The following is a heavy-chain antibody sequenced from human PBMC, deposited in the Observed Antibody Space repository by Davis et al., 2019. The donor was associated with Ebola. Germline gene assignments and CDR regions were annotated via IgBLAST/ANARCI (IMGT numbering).Heavy chain of an antibody. J-gene: IGHJ4*02. CDR1: GFIFSSYV. CDR3: ARGQLMDYGDYLDY. Sequence: GGSLRLSCAASGFIFSSYVMSWVRQAPGKGLEWVSSISSSDTYIHYADSVKGRFTISRDNAKSSLYLQLNSLTAEDTAVYYCARGQLMDYGDYLDYWGQGTLVTVSS. D-gene: IGHD4-17*01. V-gene: IGHV3-21*01. CDR2: ISSSDTYI.